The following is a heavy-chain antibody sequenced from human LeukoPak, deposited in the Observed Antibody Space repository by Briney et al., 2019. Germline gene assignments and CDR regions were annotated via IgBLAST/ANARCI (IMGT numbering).Heavy chain of an antibody. V-gene: IGHV4-30-4*01. J-gene: IGHJ3*02. D-gene: IGHD4-17*01. CDR3: ARSNDYGDSDAFDI. CDR2: IYYSGST. Sequence: SETLSLTCTVSGGSISSGDYYWSWIRQPPGKGLEWIGYIYYSGSTYYNPSLKSRVTISVDTSKNQFSLKLSSVTAADTAVYYCARSNDYGDSDAFDIWGQGTMVTVSS. CDR1: GGSISSGDYY.